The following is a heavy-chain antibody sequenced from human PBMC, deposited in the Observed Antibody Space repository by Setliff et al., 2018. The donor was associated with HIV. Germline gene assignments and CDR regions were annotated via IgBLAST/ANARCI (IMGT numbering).Heavy chain of an antibody. CDR1: GGSISSGDYY. D-gene: IGHD2-21*02. Sequence: SETLSLTCTVSGGSISSGDYYWSWIRRHPGKGLEWIGYIYYSGSTYYNPSLKSRVTISVDTSKNQFSLRLSSVTAAATAVYYCARAVCGGDCYSRLNWFDPWGQGTLVTVSS. CDR3: ARAVCGGDCYSRLNWFDP. CDR2: IYYSGST. V-gene: IGHV4-31*03. J-gene: IGHJ5*02.